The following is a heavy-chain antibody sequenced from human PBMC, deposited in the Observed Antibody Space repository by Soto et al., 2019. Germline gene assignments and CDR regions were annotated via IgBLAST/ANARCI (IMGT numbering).Heavy chain of an antibody. V-gene: IGHV3-23*01. Sequence: PGGSLRLSCAASGFTFSSYAMSWVRQAPGKGLEWVSAISGSGGSTYYADSVKGRFTISRDNSKNTLYLQMNSLRAEDTAVYYCAKGGPGYCSSTSCHQPSDIWGQGTLVTVAS. CDR3: AKGGPGYCSSTSCHQPSDI. CDR1: GFTFSSYA. J-gene: IGHJ4*02. CDR2: ISGSGGST. D-gene: IGHD2-2*01.